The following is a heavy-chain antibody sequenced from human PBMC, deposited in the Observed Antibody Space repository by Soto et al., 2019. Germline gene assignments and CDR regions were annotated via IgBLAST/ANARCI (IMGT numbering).Heavy chain of an antibody. CDR2: INAYNGTT. J-gene: IGHJ6*02. CDR1: GYSFTRYG. V-gene: IGHV1-18*01. D-gene: IGHD3-16*01. CDR3: ATVDVYVTASPQDV. Sequence: QVQLVQSGAEVKNPGASVKVSCKASGYSFTRYGIGWARQAPGQGLEWLGWINAYNGTTNYAQNLQSRTTRXTXTXXTTAYRELRSLRSNDPAIYYCATVDVYVTASPQDVWGQGTTVTVSS.